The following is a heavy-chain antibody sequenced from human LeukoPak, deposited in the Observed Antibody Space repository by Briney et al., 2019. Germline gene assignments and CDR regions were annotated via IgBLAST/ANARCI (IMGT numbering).Heavy chain of an antibody. CDR1: GFTFSNYY. J-gene: IGHJ4*02. CDR3: VRDWNYYDSSGYYYW. D-gene: IGHD3-22*01. CDR2: ISSSSSYI. Sequence: GGSLRLSCAASGFTFSNYYMNWVRQAPGKGLEWVSSISSSSSYINYADSVKGRFTISRDNAKNSLYLQMNSLRAEDTAVYYCVRDWNYYDSSGYYYWWGQGTLVTVSS. V-gene: IGHV3-21*01.